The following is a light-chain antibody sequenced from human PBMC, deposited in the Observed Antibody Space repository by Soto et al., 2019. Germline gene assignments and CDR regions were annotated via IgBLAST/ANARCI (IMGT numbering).Light chain of an antibody. CDR3: QQYYSAPYT. V-gene: IGKV4-1*01. Sequence: DTVMTQSPDALAVSLGERSTINCKSSQSLLYSSNNENYLAWYQQKPGQPPQLPIYWASTREYGVPDRFSGSGSGTDFTLTISSLQAEDVAVYYCQQYYSAPYTFGQGTKLEIK. CDR1: QSLLYSSNNENY. J-gene: IGKJ2*01. CDR2: WAS.